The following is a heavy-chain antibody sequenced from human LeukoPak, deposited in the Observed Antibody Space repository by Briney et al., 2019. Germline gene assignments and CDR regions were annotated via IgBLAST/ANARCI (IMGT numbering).Heavy chain of an antibody. Sequence: PSETLSLTCAVYGGSFSDYYGSWIRQPPGKGLERIGEINLSRSTNYNPSLKSRVTISLDTSKNQFSLKLSSVTAADTAVYYCASVVVTAISSHSDYWGQGTLVTVSS. D-gene: IGHD2-21*02. CDR3: ASVVVTAISSHSDY. CDR2: INLSRST. V-gene: IGHV4-34*01. J-gene: IGHJ4*02. CDR1: GGSFSDYY.